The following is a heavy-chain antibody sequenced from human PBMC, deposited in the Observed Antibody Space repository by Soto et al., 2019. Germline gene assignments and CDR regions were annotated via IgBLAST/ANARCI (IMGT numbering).Heavy chain of an antibody. CDR2: ISSNGVGT. J-gene: IGHJ6*03. V-gene: IGHV3-64*01. CDR3: ASRASPDFYYMDV. Sequence: EVQLAESGGGLAQPGASLRLSCAASGFTLSGYAMDWVRQAPGKGLEYVSGISSNGVGTYYANSVQGRFTISRDNSKNTVYLQMRSLRPEDMAVYYCASRASPDFYYMDVWGKGTTVTVSS. CDR1: GFTLSGYA. D-gene: IGHD2-15*01.